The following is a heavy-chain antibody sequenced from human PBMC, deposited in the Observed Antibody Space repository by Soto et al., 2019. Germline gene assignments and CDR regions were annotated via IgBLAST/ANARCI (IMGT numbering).Heavy chain of an antibody. Sequence: GGSLRLSCAAAGFDFEDYAMHWVRQVPGKGLEWVSLTNSDGTDSYYMDSVKGRFTISRDNAKSTLYLQMDRLRPEDTALYFCAKSLYYYDSSPLDHWGQGPLVTVYS. J-gene: IGHJ4*02. CDR3: AKSLYYYDSSPLDH. D-gene: IGHD3-22*01. CDR1: GFDFEDYA. V-gene: IGHV3-43D*04. CDR2: TNSDGTDS.